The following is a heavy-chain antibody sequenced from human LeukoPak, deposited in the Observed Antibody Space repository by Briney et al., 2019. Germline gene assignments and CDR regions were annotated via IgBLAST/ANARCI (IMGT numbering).Heavy chain of an antibody. V-gene: IGHV3-23*01. CDR1: GFTFSIYA. D-gene: IGHD2-2*01. J-gene: IGHJ4*02. Sequence: GGSLRLSCAASGFTFSIYAMIWVRHAPGKGLEWVSTISGDSGGTYYADSVKGRFTISRDNSKNTLYLQMNSLRAEDTALYYCARSTSSWEIVDCWGQGTLVSVSS. CDR2: ISGDSGGT. CDR3: ARSTSSWEIVDC.